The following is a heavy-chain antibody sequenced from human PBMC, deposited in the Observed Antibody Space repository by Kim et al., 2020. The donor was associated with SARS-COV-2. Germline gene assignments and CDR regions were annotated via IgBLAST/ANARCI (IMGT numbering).Heavy chain of an antibody. CDR1: GFTFSSYA. D-gene: IGHD3-22*01. V-gene: IGHV3-23*01. CDR2: IGGSGDIT. CDR3: GKGVRLLRNYYLYVMDV. Sequence: GGSLRLSCAASGFTFSSYAMNWVRQAPGRGLEWVSGIGGSGDITYYADSVKGRFTISRDNSKNTLYLQMNSLRAEDTAVYYCGKGVRLLRNYYLYVMDVWGQGTTVTVSS. J-gene: IGHJ6*02.